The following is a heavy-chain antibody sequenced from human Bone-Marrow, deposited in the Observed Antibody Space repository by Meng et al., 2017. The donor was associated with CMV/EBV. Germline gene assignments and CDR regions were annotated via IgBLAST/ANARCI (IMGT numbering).Heavy chain of an antibody. CDR3: ARDLIMEWLTKFYYYYYGMDV. J-gene: IGHJ6*02. Sequence: GESLKISCAASGFTFSSYWMHWVRQAPGKGLVWVSRINSDGSSTSYADSVKGRFTISRDNAKNTLYLQMNSLRAEDTAVYYCARDLIMEWLTKFYYYYYGMDVWGQGTTVNVAS. V-gene: IGHV3-74*01. CDR2: INSDGSST. CDR1: GFTFSSYW. D-gene: IGHD3-3*01.